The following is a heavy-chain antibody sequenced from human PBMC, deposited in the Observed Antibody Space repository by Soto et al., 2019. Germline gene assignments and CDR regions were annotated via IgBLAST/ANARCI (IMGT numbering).Heavy chain of an antibody. V-gene: IGHV3-33*01. D-gene: IGHD2-15*01. CDR1: GFTFSSYG. J-gene: IGHJ6*02. CDR3: ARDCSGGSCYSWSGMDV. CDR2: IWYDGSNK. Sequence: GGSLRLSCAASGFTFSSYGMHWVRQAPGKGLEWVAVIWYDGSNKYYADSVKGRFTISRDNSKNTLYLQMNSLRAEDTAVYYCARDCSGGSCYSWSGMDVWGQGTTVTVSS.